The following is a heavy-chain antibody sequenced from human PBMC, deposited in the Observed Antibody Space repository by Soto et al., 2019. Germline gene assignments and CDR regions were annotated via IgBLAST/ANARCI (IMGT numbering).Heavy chain of an antibody. J-gene: IGHJ5*02. V-gene: IGHV1-24*01. CDR1: GCNSNGSS. CDR2: VDPEDGET. D-gene: IGHD3-3*01. Sequence: GDAVKDCVRFAGCNSNGSSRQWLRQAPGQAREWNVGVDPEDGETIYAQKFQGRVTMTEDTSTDTAYMELSSLRSEDTAVYYCATDNDRKYYDFRSGPEDWFDPWGQGTLVTVSA. CDR3: ATDNDRKYYDFRSGPEDWFDP.